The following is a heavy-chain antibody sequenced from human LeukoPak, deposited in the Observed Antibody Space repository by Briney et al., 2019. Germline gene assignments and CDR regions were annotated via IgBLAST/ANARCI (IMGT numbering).Heavy chain of an antibody. J-gene: IGHJ6*02. CDR1: GYSFTTYW. Sequence: GESLKISCKGSGYSFTTYWIGWVRPLPGKGLEWMGTVYPGDSDSRYSQSFQGQVIISADKSINTAYLQWKSLKASDTATYYCATGIKVAGTGMDVWGQGTTVTVSS. D-gene: IGHD5-12*01. V-gene: IGHV5-51*01. CDR3: ATGIKVAGTGMDV. CDR2: VYPGDSDS.